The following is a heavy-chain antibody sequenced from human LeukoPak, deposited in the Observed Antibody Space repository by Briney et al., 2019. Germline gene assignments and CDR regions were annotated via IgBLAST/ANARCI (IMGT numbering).Heavy chain of an antibody. V-gene: IGHV4-39*07. CDR3: ARDLSVGSSWYGGYYYYYMDV. CDR1: GGSISSSSYY. J-gene: IGHJ6*03. D-gene: IGHD6-13*01. CDR2: IYYSGST. Sequence: SETLSLTCTVSGGSISSSSYYWGWIRQPPGKGLEWIGSIYYSGSTYYNPSLKSRVTISVDTSKNQFSLKLSSVTAADTAVYYCARDLSVGSSWYGGYYYYYMDVWGKGTTVTISS.